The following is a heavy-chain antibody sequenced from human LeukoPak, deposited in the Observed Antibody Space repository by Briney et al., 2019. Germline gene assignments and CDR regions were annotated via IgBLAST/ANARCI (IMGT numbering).Heavy chain of an antibody. V-gene: IGHV3-33*01. D-gene: IGHD6-19*01. Sequence: GGSLRLSCAASGFTFSSYGMHWVRQAPGKGLEWVAVIWYDGSNKYYADSVKGRFTISRDNSKNTLYLQMNSLRAEDTAVYYCARDWKAVAGIGYWGQGTLVTVSS. CDR2: IWYDGSNK. CDR1: GFTFSSYG. CDR3: ARDWKAVAGIGY. J-gene: IGHJ4*02.